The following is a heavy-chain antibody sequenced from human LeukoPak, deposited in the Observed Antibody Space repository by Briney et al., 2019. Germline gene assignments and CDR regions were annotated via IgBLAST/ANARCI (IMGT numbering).Heavy chain of an antibody. CDR1: GFTFSTYW. D-gene: IGHD3-22*01. J-gene: IGHJ4*02. V-gene: IGHV3-74*01. CDR2: INADGSST. Sequence: GGSLRLSCEASGFTFSTYWMHWVRQTPGKGLVWVSRINADGSSTSYADSVKGRFTISRDNAKNTLYLQMNSLRAEDTAVYYCARGYDSSGYKGVLDYWGQGTLVTVSS. CDR3: ARGYDSSGYKGVLDY.